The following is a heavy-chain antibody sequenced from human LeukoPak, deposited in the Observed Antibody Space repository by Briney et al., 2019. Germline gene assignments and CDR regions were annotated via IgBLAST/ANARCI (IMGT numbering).Heavy chain of an antibody. J-gene: IGHJ6*02. D-gene: IGHD6-13*01. CDR2: IYYSGST. V-gene: IGHV4-59*08. Sequence: SETLSLTCTVSGGSISSYYWSWIRRPPGKGLEWIGYIYYSGSTNYNPSLKSRVTISVDTSKNQFSLKLSSVTAADTAVYYCARRIAAAGTPGYYYYGMDVWGQGTTVTVSS. CDR3: ARRIAAAGTPGYYYYGMDV. CDR1: GGSISSYY.